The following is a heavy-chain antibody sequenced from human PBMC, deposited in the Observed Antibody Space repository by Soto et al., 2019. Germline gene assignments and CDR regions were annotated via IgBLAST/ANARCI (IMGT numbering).Heavy chain of an antibody. Sequence: QVQLVQSGAEVKKPGASVKVSCKASGYTFTSYYMHWVRQAPGQGLEWMGVINPSGGSTKSAQKFQGRVTMTRDTSTSTVYMERSSLRSEDTAMYYCARDYGGGMYYFDYWGQGTLVTVSS. CDR1: GYTFTSYY. J-gene: IGHJ4*02. CDR3: ARDYGGGMYYFDY. CDR2: INPSGGST. D-gene: IGHD3-16*01. V-gene: IGHV1-46*01.